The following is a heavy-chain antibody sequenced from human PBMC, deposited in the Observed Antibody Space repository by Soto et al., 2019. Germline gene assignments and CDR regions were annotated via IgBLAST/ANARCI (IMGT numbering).Heavy chain of an antibody. CDR3: ATLYGANGVDY. D-gene: IGHD4-17*01. CDR1: GFTFSSSA. Sequence: EVQLLESGGGFVQPGGSLRLSCAASGFTFSSSAMSWVRQAPGKGLEWVSAISRSGDTTYYADSVTGRFTISRDNSKNTLYLQMNNLRAEDTAVYYCATLYGANGVDYWGQGTLVTVSS. J-gene: IGHJ4*02. CDR2: ISRSGDTT. V-gene: IGHV3-23*01.